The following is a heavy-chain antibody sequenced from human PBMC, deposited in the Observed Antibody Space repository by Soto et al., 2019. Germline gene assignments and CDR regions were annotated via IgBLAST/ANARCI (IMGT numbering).Heavy chain of an antibody. CDR3: ARDDFGSAGMDV. V-gene: IGHV4-4*07. CDR2: IYPSGTT. J-gene: IGHJ6*02. Sequence: ASETLSLTCTVSGDSFSNYYWGWIRQPAGKGLEWIGRIYPSGTTNYNPSLKSRLTMSRDTSKNQFSLSLRSVTAADTAVYFCARDDFGSAGMDVWRQGTTVTVSS. CDR1: GDSFSNYY. D-gene: IGHD3-10*01.